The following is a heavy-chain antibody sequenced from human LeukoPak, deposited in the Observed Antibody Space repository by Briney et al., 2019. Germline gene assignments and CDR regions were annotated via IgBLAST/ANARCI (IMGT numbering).Heavy chain of an antibody. CDR2: ISYDGSNK. CDR3: AKDLAYDFWSGYYIISSTYYYYYGMDV. Sequence: GGSLRLSCAASGFTFSSYGMHWVRQAPGKGLEWVAVISYDGSNKYYADSVKGRFTISRDNSKNTLYLQMNSLRAEDTAVYYCAKDLAYDFWSGYYIISSTYYYYYGMDVWGQGTRSPSP. V-gene: IGHV3-30*18. CDR1: GFTFSSYG. D-gene: IGHD3-3*01. J-gene: IGHJ6*02.